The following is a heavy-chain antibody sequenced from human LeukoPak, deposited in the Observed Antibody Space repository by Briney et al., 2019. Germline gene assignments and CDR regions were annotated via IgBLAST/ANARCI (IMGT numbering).Heavy chain of an antibody. CDR2: INHSGST. CDR1: GGSFSDYY. Sequence: PSETLSLTCVVYGGSFSDYYWSWIRQPPGKGVEWIGEINHSGSTNYNPSLKSRVTISVDTSKNQFSLKLSSVTAADTAVYYCARGRGDSTGYYYFDYWGQGTVVTVSS. CDR3: ARGRGDSTGYYYFDY. J-gene: IGHJ4*02. D-gene: IGHD3-9*01. V-gene: IGHV4-34*01.